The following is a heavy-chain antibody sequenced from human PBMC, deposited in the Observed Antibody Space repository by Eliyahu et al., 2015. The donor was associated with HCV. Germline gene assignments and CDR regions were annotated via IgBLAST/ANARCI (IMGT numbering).Heavy chain of an antibody. Sequence: EVQLVESGGGLIQPGGSLRLSCAASGFTVXTNXXXXVRQAPGRGLECGSVIYNGDDTXYADSVKGRFTISRDNSENTLFLQMNSLRAEDTAVYYCAKVRSYCAKSSCYSMSGWEGYYYYGMDVWGQGTTVTVS. CDR1: GFTVXTNX. J-gene: IGHJ6*02. V-gene: IGHV3-53*01. CDR3: AKVRSYCAKSSCYSMSGWEGYYYYGMDV. CDR2: IYNGDDT. D-gene: IGHD2-2*01.